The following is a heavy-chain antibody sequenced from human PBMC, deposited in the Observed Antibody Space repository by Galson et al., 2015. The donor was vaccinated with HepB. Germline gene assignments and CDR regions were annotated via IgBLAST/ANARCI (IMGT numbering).Heavy chain of an antibody. V-gene: IGHV3-7*01. CDR3: ARGSRWGYV. CDR1: EFTFSRHW. CDR2: IKQDGSEK. D-gene: IGHD3-16*01. Sequence: SLRLSCADSEFTFSRHWMIWVRQAPGKGLEWVANIKQDGSEKHYVDSVKGRFTISRDNAKRSLYLQMKSLRVEDTALYYCARGSRWGYVWGQGTLVTVSS. J-gene: IGHJ4*02.